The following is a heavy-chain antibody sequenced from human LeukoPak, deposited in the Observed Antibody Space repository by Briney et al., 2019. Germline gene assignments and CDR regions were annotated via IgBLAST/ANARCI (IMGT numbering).Heavy chain of an antibody. Sequence: GGSLRLSCAASGFTFSSYAMSWVRQGPGQGLELVSAISGSGGSTYSAGSVKGRFTISRDNSKNTLYLQMNSLRAEDTAVYYCAKELDGPRGYFDYWGQGTLVTVSS. CDR2: ISGSGGST. CDR3: AKELDGPRGYFDY. V-gene: IGHV3-23*01. D-gene: IGHD2-8*01. CDR1: GFTFSSYA. J-gene: IGHJ4*02.